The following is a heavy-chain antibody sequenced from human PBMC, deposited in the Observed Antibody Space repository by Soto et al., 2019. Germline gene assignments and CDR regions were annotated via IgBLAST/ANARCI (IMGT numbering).Heavy chain of an antibody. CDR1: GASITHYY. CDR3: ARNRVPVN. V-gene: IGHV4-59*01. J-gene: IGHJ4*02. D-gene: IGHD1-1*01. Sequence: SETLSLTCAVSGASITHYYWNWIRQSPGKGLEWIVSFSSTGSTDYNPSLGSRVTISLDTSKNQFSLTLNSVTAADTAVYYCARNRVPVNWGQGTLVTVSS. CDR2: FSSTGST.